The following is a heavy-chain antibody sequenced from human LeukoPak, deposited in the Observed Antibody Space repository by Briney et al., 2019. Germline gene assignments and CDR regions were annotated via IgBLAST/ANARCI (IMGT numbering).Heavy chain of an antibody. J-gene: IGHJ4*02. D-gene: IGHD6-13*01. CDR3: AREGIPAPVPVPYYFDS. CDR2: IWNDGITE. Sequence: GGSLRLSCEASGFSFSTYWMSWVRQAPGKGLEWVALIWNDGITEWYADSVQGRFTISRDNSKKTLYLQMNSLRAEDTAVYFCAREGIPAPVPVPYYFDSWGQGTLVTVSS. V-gene: IGHV3-33*08. CDR1: GFSFSTYW.